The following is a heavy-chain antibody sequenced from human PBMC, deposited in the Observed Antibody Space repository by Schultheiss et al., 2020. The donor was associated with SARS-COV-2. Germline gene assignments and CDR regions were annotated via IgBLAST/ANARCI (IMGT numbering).Heavy chain of an antibody. CDR1: GYTFTGNH. V-gene: IGHV1-2*06. CDR2: MNPNSGGT. J-gene: IGHJ6*02. CDR3: ARADV. Sequence: ASVKVSCKASGYTFTGNHVDWVRQAPGQGPECVGRMNPNSGGTNYAQRFQGRVTMTRDTSINTACMELSSLRSEDTAVYYCARADVWGQGTTVTVSS.